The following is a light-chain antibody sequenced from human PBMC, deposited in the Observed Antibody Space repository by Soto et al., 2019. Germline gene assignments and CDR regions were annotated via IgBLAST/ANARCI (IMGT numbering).Light chain of an antibody. CDR1: QDISKY. CDR3: QRYDNLPYT. V-gene: IGKV1-33*01. Sequence: DIQITQSPPSLSSDLLDIVTITCQASQDISKYLNWYQQKPGRAPKLLIYDVSNLETGVPSRFSGSGSGTHFTFTISSLQPEDIATYYCQRYDNLPYTFGQGTKVDIK. J-gene: IGKJ2*01. CDR2: DVS.